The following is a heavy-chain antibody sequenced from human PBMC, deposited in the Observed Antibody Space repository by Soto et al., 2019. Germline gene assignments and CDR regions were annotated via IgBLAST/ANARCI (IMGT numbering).Heavy chain of an antibody. V-gene: IGHV4-30-4*01. D-gene: IGHD4-17*01. CDR3: ARARSGDYLTD. CDR2: GPYVGET. CDR1: GGSISSAEDY. Sequence: QAHLQESGPGLVQPSQTLSLTCTVFGGSISSAEDYWSWIRQPPGKGPEWIGSGPYVGETNYNPLHRRRSALLVVTSRYQFSLRLNSVSSADTAVHVCARARSGDYLTDWGQGTLRCVSS. J-gene: IGHJ1*01.